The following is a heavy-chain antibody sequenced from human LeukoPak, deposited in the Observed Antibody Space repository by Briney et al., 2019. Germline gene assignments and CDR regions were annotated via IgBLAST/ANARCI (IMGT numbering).Heavy chain of an antibody. J-gene: IGHJ6*02. CDR1: GFTFSSYA. CDR3: ASLGYCSSTSCYMGSYYYYYGMDV. V-gene: IGHV3-23*01. D-gene: IGHD2-2*02. CDR2: ISGSGGST. Sequence: GGSLRLSCAASGFTFSSYAMSWVRQAPGKGLEWVSAISGSGGSTYYADSVKGRFTISRDNSKNTLYLQMNGLRAEDTAVYYCASLGYCSSTSCYMGSYYYYYGMDVWGQGTTVTVSS.